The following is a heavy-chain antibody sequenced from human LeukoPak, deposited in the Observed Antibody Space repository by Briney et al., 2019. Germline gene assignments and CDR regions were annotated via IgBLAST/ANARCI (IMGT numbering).Heavy chain of an antibody. D-gene: IGHD6-13*01. J-gene: IGHJ5*02. CDR3: ARDGSSWSNWLDP. V-gene: IGHV3-74*01. Sequence: GGSLRLSCAASGFTFSSYWMHLVRQAPGKGLWWVSRINSDGSSTSYADSVKGRFTISRDNAKNTLYLQMNSLRAEDTAVYYCARDGSSWSNWLDPWGQGTLVTVSS. CDR2: INSDGSST. CDR1: GFTFSSYW.